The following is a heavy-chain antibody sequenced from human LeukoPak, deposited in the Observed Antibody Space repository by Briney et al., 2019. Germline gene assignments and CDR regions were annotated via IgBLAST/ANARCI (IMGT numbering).Heavy chain of an antibody. CDR1: GGSISSYY. D-gene: IGHD5-24*01. CDR3: ARGGTEPVEMATMGH. Sequence: SETLSLTCTVSGGSISSYYWSWIRQPPGKGLEWIGYIYYSGSTYYNPSLRSRVTISVDTSKNQFSLKLSSVTAADTAVYYCARGGTEPVEMATMGHWGQGTLVTVSS. J-gene: IGHJ4*02. V-gene: IGHV4-59*08. CDR2: IYYSGST.